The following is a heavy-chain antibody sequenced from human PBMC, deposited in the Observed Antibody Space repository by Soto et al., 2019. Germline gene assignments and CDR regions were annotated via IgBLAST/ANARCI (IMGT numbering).Heavy chain of an antibody. D-gene: IGHD1-7*01. J-gene: IGHJ5*02. CDR1: GFTFSSYA. Sequence: QVQLVESGGGVVQPGRSLRLSCAASGFTFSSYAMHWVRQAPGKGLEWVAVISYDGSNKYYADSVKGRFTISRDNSKNXXHLQMHSLRAEDTAVYYCARVSRAYITGTTGWCDPWGQGTLVTVSS. V-gene: IGHV3-30-3*01. CDR3: ARVSRAYITGTTGWCDP. CDR2: ISYDGSNK.